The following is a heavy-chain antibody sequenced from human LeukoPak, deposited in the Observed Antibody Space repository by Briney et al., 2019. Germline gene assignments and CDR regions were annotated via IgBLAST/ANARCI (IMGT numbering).Heavy chain of an antibody. CDR3: ARDSFTNDVIRGVIRWFDP. CDR2: IYTSRST. V-gene: IGHV4-4*07. D-gene: IGHD3-10*01. Sequence: SETLSLTCTVSGNSFGDYYWSWIRQPAGKGLEWIGRIYTSRSTNYNPSLQSRVTISLDTSKNQFSLKLTSVTAADTAVYYCARDSFTNDVIRGVIRWFDPWGQGTLVTVSS. CDR1: GNSFGDYY. J-gene: IGHJ5*02.